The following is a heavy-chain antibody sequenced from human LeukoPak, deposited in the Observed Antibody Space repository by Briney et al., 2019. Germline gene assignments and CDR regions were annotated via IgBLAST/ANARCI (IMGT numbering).Heavy chain of an antibody. CDR2: ISGSGDSA. CDR3: AKDGSQAPYGSGTYYKSLDAFDI. V-gene: IGHV3-23*01. Sequence: GGSLRLSCAASGFTFSNYAMNWVRQAPGKGLEWVSTISGSGDSAYYADSVKGRFAISRDNSKNTLYLRMITLRAEDSAVYFCAKDGSQAPYGSGTYYKSLDAFDIWGQGTVVTVSS. D-gene: IGHD3-10*01. CDR1: GFTFSNYA. J-gene: IGHJ3*02.